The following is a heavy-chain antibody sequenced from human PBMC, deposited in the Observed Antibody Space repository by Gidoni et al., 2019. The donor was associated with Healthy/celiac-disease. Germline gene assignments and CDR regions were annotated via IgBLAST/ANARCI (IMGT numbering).Heavy chain of an antibody. CDR3: AHTNPVGGFDY. Sequence: QITLKESGPTLVKPTQTLTLTRTFSGFSPSTSGVGVGWIRQPPGKALEWLALIYWNDDKRYSPSLKSRLTITKDTSKNQVVLTMTNMDPVDTATYYCAHTNPVGGFDYWGQGTLVTVSS. J-gene: IGHJ4*02. D-gene: IGHD1-26*01. CDR2: IYWNDDK. V-gene: IGHV2-5*01. CDR1: GFSPSTSGVG.